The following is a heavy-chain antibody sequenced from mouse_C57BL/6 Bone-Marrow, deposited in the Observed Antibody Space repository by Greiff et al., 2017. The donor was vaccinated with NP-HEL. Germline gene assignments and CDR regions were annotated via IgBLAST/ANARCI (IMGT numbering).Heavy chain of an antibody. Sequence: VQLQQPGAELVMPGASVKLSCKASGYTFTSYWMHWVKQRPGQGLEWIGEIDPSDSYTNYNQKFKGKSTVTVDKSSSTAYMQLSSLTSEDSAVYYCAREKWLRLAMDYWGQGTSVTVSS. D-gene: IGHD2-2*01. J-gene: IGHJ4*01. CDR2: IDPSDSYT. V-gene: IGHV1-69*01. CDR3: AREKWLRLAMDY. CDR1: GYTFTSYW.